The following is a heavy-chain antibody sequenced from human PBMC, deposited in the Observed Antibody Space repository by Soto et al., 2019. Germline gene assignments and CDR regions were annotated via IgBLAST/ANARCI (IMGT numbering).Heavy chain of an antibody. D-gene: IGHD3-22*01. CDR1: GYTFTSYY. V-gene: IGHV1-46*01. J-gene: IGHJ4*02. CDR3: ASADDSSGYYYPESFDY. CDR2: INPSGGST. Sequence: ASVKVSCKASGYTFTSYYMHWVRQAPGQGLEWMGIINPSGGSTSYAQKFQGRVTTTRDTSTSTVYMELSSLRSEDTAVYYCASADDSSGYYYPESFDYWGQGTLVTVSS.